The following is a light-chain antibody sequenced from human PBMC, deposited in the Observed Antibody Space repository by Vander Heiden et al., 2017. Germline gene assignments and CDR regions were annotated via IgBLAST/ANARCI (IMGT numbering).Light chain of an antibody. CDR1: QDISNY. J-gene: IGKJ5*01. Sequence: DIQMTRSPSSLSASVGDRVTITCRASQDISNYLAWYQQKPGKVPKLLIFAASALQSGVPSRFSGSGSGTDFTLTISSLQPEDVATYYCQKENIVPITFGQGTLLEIK. CDR2: AAS. CDR3: QKENIVPIT. V-gene: IGKV1-27*01.